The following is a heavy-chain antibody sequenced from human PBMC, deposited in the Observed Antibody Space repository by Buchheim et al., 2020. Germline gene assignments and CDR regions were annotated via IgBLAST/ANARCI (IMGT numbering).Heavy chain of an antibody. V-gene: IGHV3-30*18. D-gene: IGHD3-9*01. CDR2: ISYDGTNK. CDR1: GFTFWSYG. Sequence: QVQLVESGGGVVQPGRSLRLSCAASGFTFWSYGMHWVRQTPGKGLEWVAVISYDGTNKYYADSVKGRFTISRDNSNNTLYLQMNGLRAEDTAVYYCAKELRYFDWLLYGIDYWGQGTL. CDR3: AKELRYFDWLLYGIDY. J-gene: IGHJ4*02.